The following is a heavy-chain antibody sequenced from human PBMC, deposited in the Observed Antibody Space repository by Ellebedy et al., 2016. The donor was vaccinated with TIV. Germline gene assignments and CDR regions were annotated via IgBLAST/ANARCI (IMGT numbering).Heavy chain of an antibody. Sequence: KVSCXGSGYSFTSYWIGWVRQMPGKGLEWMGIIYPGDSDTRYSPSFQGQVTISADKSISTAYLQWSSLKASDTAMYYCARDSGSYYTGPDYWGQGTLVTVSS. J-gene: IGHJ4*02. CDR2: IYPGDSDT. CDR3: ARDSGSYYTGPDY. V-gene: IGHV5-51*01. CDR1: GYSFTSYW. D-gene: IGHD3-10*01.